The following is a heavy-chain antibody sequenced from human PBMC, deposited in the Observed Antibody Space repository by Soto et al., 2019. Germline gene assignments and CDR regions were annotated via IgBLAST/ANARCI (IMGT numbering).Heavy chain of an antibody. V-gene: IGHV3-7*01. CDR2: IKQDGSEK. CDR1: GFTFSSYW. D-gene: IGHD1-20*01. CDR3: ARANPTIIDAFDS. Sequence: PGGSLRLSCAASGFTFSSYWMSWVRQAPGKGLEWVANIKQDGSEKYYVDSVKGRFTISRDNAKNSLYLQMNSLRAEDTAVYYCARANPTIIDAFDSWAQGTMVTVSS. J-gene: IGHJ3*02.